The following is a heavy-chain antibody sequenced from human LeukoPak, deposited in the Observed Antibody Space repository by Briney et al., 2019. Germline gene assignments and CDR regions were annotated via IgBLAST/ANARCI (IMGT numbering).Heavy chain of an antibody. CDR1: GFTFSSYG. Sequence: PGGSLRLSCVASGFTFSSYGMHWVRQAPGKGLEWVAVIWYDGSKKYYADSVKGRFTISRDNSKNTLYLQMNSLRADDTAVNYCARGYCTSSSCYNDYWGQGTLVTVSS. CDR3: ARGYCTSSSCYNDY. CDR2: IWYDGSKK. D-gene: IGHD2-2*02. J-gene: IGHJ4*02. V-gene: IGHV3-33*01.